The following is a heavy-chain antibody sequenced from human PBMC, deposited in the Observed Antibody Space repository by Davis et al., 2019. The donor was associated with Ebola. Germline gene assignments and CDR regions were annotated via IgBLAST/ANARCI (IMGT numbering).Heavy chain of an antibody. V-gene: IGHV3-53*05. CDR3: ATTQWLREFDN. J-gene: IGHJ4*02. D-gene: IGHD6-19*01. CDR2: IYDHST. Sequence: GESLKISCAASGFTVCSPHMSWVRQAPGKGLEWVSVIYDHSTAYADSVRGRFIISRDKSNNTLYLEMNSLRVDDTAVYYCATTQWLREFDNWGQGTLVTVSS. CDR1: GFTVCSPH.